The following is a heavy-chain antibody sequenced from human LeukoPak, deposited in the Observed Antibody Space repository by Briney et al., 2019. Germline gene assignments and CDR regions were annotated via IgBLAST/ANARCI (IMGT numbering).Heavy chain of an antibody. V-gene: IGHV4-34*01. J-gene: IGHJ6*02. CDR3: ARVGVMATVNGYRYHSLDV. CDR2: INHSGST. CDR1: GGSFSGYY. D-gene: IGHD3-16*01. Sequence: SETLSLTCAVYGGSFSGYYWSWIRQPPGKGLEWIGEINHSGSTNYNPSLKSRLALSVDTSKNQFSLNLNSVTAADTAVYYCARVGVMATVNGYRYHSLDVWGQGTTVAVSS.